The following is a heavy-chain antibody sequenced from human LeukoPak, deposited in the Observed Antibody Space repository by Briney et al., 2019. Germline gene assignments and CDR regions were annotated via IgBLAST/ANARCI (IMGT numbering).Heavy chain of an antibody. Sequence: GGSLRLSCAASGFTFSTYWMHWVRQAPGKGLVWVSRVRPEGTTTAYADSVKGRFTISRDNAKNTLFLQMNSLSAEDTAVYYCARDLDWILFDYWGQGTLVTVSS. J-gene: IGHJ4*02. CDR2: VRPEGTTT. CDR3: ARDLDWILFDY. CDR1: GFTFSTYW. V-gene: IGHV3-74*03. D-gene: IGHD3-9*01.